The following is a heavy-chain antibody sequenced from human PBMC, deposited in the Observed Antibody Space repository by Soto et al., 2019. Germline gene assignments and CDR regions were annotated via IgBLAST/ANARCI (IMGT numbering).Heavy chain of an antibody. CDR3: ARAGYCSGGSCPYYYYGMDV. J-gene: IGHJ6*02. CDR2: IYYSGST. D-gene: IGHD2-15*01. CDR1: GGSISSYY. Sequence: PSETLSLTCTVSGGSISSYYWSWIRQPPGKGLEWIGYIYYSGSTNYNPSLKSRVTISVDTSKNQFSLKLSSVTAADTAVYYCARAGYCSGGSCPYYYYGMDVWGQGTTVTVSS. V-gene: IGHV4-59*01.